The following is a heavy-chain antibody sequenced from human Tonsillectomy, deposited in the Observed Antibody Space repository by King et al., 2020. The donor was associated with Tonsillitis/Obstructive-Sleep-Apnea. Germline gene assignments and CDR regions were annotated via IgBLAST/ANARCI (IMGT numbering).Heavy chain of an antibody. CDR2: INHSGST. CDR1: GGSFSGYY. D-gene: IGHD3-3*01. CDR3: ARCLHVIYDLLSAYYWDY. V-gene: IGHV4-34*01. Sequence: VQLQQWGAGLLKPSETLSLTCAVYGGSFSGYYWSWIRQPPGKGLEWIGEINHSGSTNYNPSLKSRVTISVDTSKNQISQKLSSVTAADTAAYYCARCLHVIYDLLSAYYWDYWGQGTLVTVSS. J-gene: IGHJ4*02.